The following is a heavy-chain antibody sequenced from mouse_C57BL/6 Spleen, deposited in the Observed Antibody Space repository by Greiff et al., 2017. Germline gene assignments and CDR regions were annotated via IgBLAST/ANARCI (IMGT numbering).Heavy chain of an antibody. V-gene: IGHV1-18*01. CDR3: ARYYGSSYAMDY. J-gene: IGHJ4*01. Sequence: EVQRVESGPELVKPGASVKIPCKASGYTFTDYNMDWVKQSHGKSLEWIGDINPNNGGTIYNQKFKGKATLTVDKSSSTAYMELRSLTSEDTAVYYCARYYGSSYAMDYWGQGTSVTVSS. D-gene: IGHD1-1*01. CDR1: GYTFTDYN. CDR2: INPNNGGT.